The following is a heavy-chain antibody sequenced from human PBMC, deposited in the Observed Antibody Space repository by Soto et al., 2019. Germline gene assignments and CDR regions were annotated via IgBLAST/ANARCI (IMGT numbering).Heavy chain of an antibody. CDR2: ISYDGSNK. J-gene: IGHJ6*02. V-gene: IGHV3-30-3*01. CDR1: GFPFSSYA. Sequence: GVSLALSFSASGFPFSSYAMHWVRPAPGKGLEWVAVISYDGSNKYYADSVKGRFTISRDNSKNTLYLQMNSLRAEDTAVYYCARGRKQLRFLEWSTLGGSYYYYGMDVWGQGTKVPVSS. CDR3: ARGRKQLRFLEWSTLGGSYYYYGMDV. D-gene: IGHD3-3*01.